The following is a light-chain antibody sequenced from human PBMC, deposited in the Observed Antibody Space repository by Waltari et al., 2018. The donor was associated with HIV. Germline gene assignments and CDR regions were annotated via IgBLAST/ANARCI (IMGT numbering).Light chain of an antibody. Sequence: SFELTQPSSVSVSPGQTARITCSGDVLARKYARWFQKKPGQAPLLLIYKDNERPSGLPERFSGSSSGTTVTLTISGAQVEDAADYYCYSAADSDEVFGGGTKLTVL. CDR2: KDN. J-gene: IGLJ3*02. V-gene: IGLV3-27*01. CDR1: VLARKY. CDR3: YSAADSDEV.